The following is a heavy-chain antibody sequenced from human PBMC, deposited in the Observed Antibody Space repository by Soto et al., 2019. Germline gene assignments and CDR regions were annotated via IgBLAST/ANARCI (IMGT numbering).Heavy chain of an antibody. J-gene: IGHJ4*02. V-gene: IGHV4-34*01. Sequence: QVQLQQWGAGLLKPSETLSLTCAVYGGSFSGYYWSWIRQPPGKGLEWIGEINHSGSTNYNPSLKGRVPISVDTSKNQFSLKLSSVTAADTAVYYCASRYGSGSYYPSYWGQGTLVTVSS. CDR3: ASRYGSGSYYPSY. D-gene: IGHD3-10*01. CDR2: INHSGST. CDR1: GGSFSGYY.